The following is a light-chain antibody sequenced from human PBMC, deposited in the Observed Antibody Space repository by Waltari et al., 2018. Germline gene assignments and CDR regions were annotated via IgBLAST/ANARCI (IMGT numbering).Light chain of an antibody. CDR3: SSQSSDNVVL. CDR1: SRDVGGYNS. CDR2: DVS. V-gene: IGLV2-14*03. J-gene: IGLJ2*01. Sequence: QSALTQPASVSGSPGQSITISCTGTSRDVGGYNSFSWYQHHPGQAPKVLIYDVSYRPSGVSERFSGSKSGNTASLIISGLQAEDEADYYCSSQSSDNVVLFGRGTKLTVL.